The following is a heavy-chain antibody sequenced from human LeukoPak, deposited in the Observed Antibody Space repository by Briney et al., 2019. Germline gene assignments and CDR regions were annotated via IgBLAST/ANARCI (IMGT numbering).Heavy chain of an antibody. CDR1: GFTFSSYE. Sequence: GGSLRLSCAASGFTFSSYEMNWVRQAPGKGLEWVSYISSSGSTIYYADSVKGRFTISRDNAKNSLYLQMNSLRAEDTAVYYCATQVGDGGYFDYWGQEPWSPSPQ. CDR2: ISSSGSTI. V-gene: IGHV3-48*03. J-gene: IGHJ4*01. CDR3: ATQVGDGGYFDY. D-gene: IGHD1-26*01.